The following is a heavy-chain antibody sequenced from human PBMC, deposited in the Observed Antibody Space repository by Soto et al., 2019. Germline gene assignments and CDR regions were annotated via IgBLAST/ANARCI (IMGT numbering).Heavy chain of an antibody. Sequence: SETLSLTCAVYGGSFRGYYWSWIRQPPGKGLEWIGEINHSGSTNYNPSLKSRVTISVDTSKNQFSLKLTSVTAADTAVYYCARDQGEAAHLSSYHHYGMDVCGQGTTVTVSS. CDR2: INHSGST. D-gene: IGHD2-15*01. V-gene: IGHV4-34*01. CDR1: GGSFRGYY. CDR3: ARDQGEAAHLSSYHHYGMDV. J-gene: IGHJ6*02.